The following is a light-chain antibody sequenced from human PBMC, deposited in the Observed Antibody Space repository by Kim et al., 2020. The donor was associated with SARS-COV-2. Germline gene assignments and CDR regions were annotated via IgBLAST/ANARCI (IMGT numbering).Light chain of an antibody. V-gene: IGKV2-28*01. J-gene: IGKJ2*01. CDR2: LTS. Sequence: IVMTQSPLSLSVTSGETASISCRTCQSLVYSDGKIYLDWYLLKPGQPPQLLIYLTSDRASGVPDRFSGSGSATDFTLKISRLEAEDVGVYYCMQALQTPNTFGQGTKLEIK. CDR1: QSLVYSDGKIY. CDR3: MQALQTPNT.